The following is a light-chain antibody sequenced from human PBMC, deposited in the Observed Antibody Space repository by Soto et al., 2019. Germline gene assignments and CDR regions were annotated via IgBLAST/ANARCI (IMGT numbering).Light chain of an antibody. J-gene: IGLJ1*01. CDR3: SSYAGSNNYV. V-gene: IGLV2-8*01. CDR2: EVS. Sequence: QSALTQPPSPSGSPGQSVTLSCTGTSSDVGGYNYVSRYQHHPGKAPKLMIYEVSKRPSGVPDRFSGSKSGNTASLTVSGLQAEDEADYYCSSYAGSNNYVFGTGTKLTVL. CDR1: SSDVGGYNY.